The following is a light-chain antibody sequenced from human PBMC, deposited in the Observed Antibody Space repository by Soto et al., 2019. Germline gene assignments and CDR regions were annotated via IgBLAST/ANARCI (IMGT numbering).Light chain of an antibody. Sequence: MRVNLVGSSLFASVGDTVTITCRASQDIRSALGWYQQKPGKVPKLLIYAASTLQSGVPSRFSGSRSGTDFTLTISSLQPEDFATYYCLLDFSYFWAFGQGTKVDIK. CDR2: AAS. CDR3: LLDFSYFWA. V-gene: IGKV1-6*01. CDR1: QDIRSA. J-gene: IGKJ1*01.